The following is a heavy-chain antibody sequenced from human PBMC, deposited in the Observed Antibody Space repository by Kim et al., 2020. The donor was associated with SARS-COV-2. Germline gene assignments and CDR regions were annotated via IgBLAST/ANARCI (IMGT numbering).Heavy chain of an antibody. CDR1: GYTFTSYY. V-gene: IGHV1-46*01. J-gene: IGHJ3*02. CDR2: INPSGGST. CDR3: ARIHLYCSSTSCSDAFDI. Sequence: ASVKVSCKASGYTFTSYYMHWVRQAPGQGLEWMGIINPSGGSTSYAQKFQGRVTMTRDTSTSTVYMELSSLRSEDTAVYYCARIHLYCSSTSCSDAFDIWGQGTMVTVSS. D-gene: IGHD2-2*01.